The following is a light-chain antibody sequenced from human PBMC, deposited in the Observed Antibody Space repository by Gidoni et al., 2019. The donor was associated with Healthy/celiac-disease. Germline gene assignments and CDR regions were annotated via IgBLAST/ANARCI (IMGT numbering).Light chain of an antibody. V-gene: IGKV1-5*03. J-gene: IGKJ1*01. CDR3: QQYNSYPWT. CDR1: QSISSW. Sequence: DIPMTQSPSTLSASVGDRVTITCRASQSISSWLAWYQQQPGKVPKLLIYKASSLESGVPSRFSGSGSGTKFNLTISSLQPEEFATYYCQQYNSYPWTFGQGTKVEIK. CDR2: KAS.